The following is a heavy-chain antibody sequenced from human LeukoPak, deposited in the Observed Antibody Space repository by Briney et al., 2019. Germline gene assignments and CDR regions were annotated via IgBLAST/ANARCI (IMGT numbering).Heavy chain of an antibody. CDR3: AGHKSYSNSFDY. CDR2: IYYSGST. Sequence: SETLSLTCTVSGGSISSNSHYWDWIRQPPGKGPECIGSIYYSGSTYYNPSLKSRITISVDTSKNQFSLKLSSVTAADTAVYYCAGHKSYSNSFDYWGQGTLVTVSS. V-gene: IGHV4-39*01. D-gene: IGHD4-11*01. J-gene: IGHJ4*02. CDR1: GGSISSNSHY.